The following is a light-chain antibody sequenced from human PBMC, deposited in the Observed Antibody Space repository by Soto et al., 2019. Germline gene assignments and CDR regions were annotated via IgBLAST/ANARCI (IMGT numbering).Light chain of an antibody. CDR2: GAS. CDR3: QQYSSSPWT. CDR1: QSVSGSY. Sequence: EIVLTQSPGTLSLSPGERATLSCRASQSVSGSYLAWYQQKPVQAPRLLIYGASSRATGVPDRFSGSGSGTDFTLSINRLEPEDFAVYSCQQYSSSPWTFGQGTKVEIK. J-gene: IGKJ1*01. V-gene: IGKV3-20*01.